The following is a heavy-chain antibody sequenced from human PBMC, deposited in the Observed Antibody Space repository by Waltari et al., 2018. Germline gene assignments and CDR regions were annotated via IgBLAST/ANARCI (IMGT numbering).Heavy chain of an antibody. Sequence: QVQLQQWGAGLLRPSETLSLTCAVSGVSLRDYYWTWIRPPLGKGLEWIGENNLAEITYYNPSLEGRVSIVLDKSKNQFSLHLLSVTAADTALYYCVTGPRDKWVGRYSGEFFHHWGPGTLVTVSS. CDR2: NNLAEIT. CDR3: VTGPRDKWVGRYSGEFFHH. D-gene: IGHD6-19*01. J-gene: IGHJ1*01. V-gene: IGHV4-34*02. CDR1: GVSLRDYY.